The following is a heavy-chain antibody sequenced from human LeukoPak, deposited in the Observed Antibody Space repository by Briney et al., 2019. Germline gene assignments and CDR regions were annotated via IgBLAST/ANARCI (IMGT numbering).Heavy chain of an antibody. CDR1: GYSFTSYW. D-gene: IGHD1-26*01. CDR2: IYPGDSDT. V-gene: IGHV5-51*01. CDR3: ARQLVGATLRSAFDT. J-gene: IGHJ3*02. Sequence: GESLKISCKGSGYSFTSYWIGWVRQMPGKGLEWMGIIYPGDSDTRYSPSFQGQVTISADKSISTAYLQWSSLKASDTAMYYCARQLVGATLRSAFDTWGQGTMVTVSS.